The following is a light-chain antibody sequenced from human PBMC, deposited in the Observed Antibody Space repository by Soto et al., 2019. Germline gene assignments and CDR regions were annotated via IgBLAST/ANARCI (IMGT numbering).Light chain of an antibody. CDR1: QSISSW. CDR3: QQYNSYPYT. J-gene: IGKJ2*01. Sequence: DIRMTQSPSTLSASEGDRVTITCRASQSISSWLAWYQQKPGKAPKVLIYKASSLESGVPSRFSGSGSGTDFTLTISSLQPDDLAAYYCQQYNSYPYTFGQGTKLEIK. CDR2: KAS. V-gene: IGKV1-5*03.